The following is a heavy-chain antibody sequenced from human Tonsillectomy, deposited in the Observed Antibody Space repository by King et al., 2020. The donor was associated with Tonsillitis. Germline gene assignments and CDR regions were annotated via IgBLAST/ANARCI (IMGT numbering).Heavy chain of an antibody. D-gene: IGHD6-6*01. V-gene: IGHV4-39*01. Sequence: LQLQESGPGLVKPSETLSLTCTVSGGSISSSSYYWGWIRQPPGKGLEWIGSIYYSGSTYYNPSLQSRVTISVETSKNQFSLKLSSVTAADTAVYYCARGDIAARWYNWFDPWGQGTLVTVSS. CDR2: IYYSGST. CDR3: ARGDIAARWYNWFDP. J-gene: IGHJ5*02. CDR1: GGSISSSSYY.